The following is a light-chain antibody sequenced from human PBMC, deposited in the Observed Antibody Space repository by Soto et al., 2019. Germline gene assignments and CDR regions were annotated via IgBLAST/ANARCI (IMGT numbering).Light chain of an antibody. J-gene: IGKJ3*01. CDR3: QQYGSSPRFT. CDR1: QSVNSRY. Sequence: EIVLTQSPGTLSLSPGERATLSCRASQSVNSRYLAWYQQKPGQAPRLLIYGASSRATGIPDRFSGSGSGTDFILTISRLEPEDFVVYYCQQYGSSPRFTFGPGTKVDIK. V-gene: IGKV3-20*01. CDR2: GAS.